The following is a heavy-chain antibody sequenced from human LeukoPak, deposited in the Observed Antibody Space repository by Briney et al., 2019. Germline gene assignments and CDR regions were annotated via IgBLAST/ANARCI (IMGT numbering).Heavy chain of an antibody. CDR3: TKGPETMIVPDY. J-gene: IGHJ4*02. Sequence: PGGSLRLSCAASGFTFSSYAMSWVRHAPGKGLEWVSGVSGSGGSTNYADSVKGRFTISRDNSQNTLYLQMDSLRAEDTAVYYCTKGPETMIVPDYWGQGTLVTVSS. CDR1: GFTFSSYA. CDR2: VSGSGGST. D-gene: IGHD3-22*01. V-gene: IGHV3-23*01.